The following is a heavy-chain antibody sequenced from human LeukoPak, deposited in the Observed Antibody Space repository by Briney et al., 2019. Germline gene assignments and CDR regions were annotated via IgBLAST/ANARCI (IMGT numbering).Heavy chain of an antibody. CDR1: GYTFTSYD. D-gene: IGHD2-21*01. Sequence: ASVKVSCKASGYTFTSYDINWVRQAPGQGLEWMGWMQPNSGNTGYAQKFQGRVTMTRDTSISTAYMELSSLRSEDTAVYYCTRWAGYYSPLFDPWGQGTLVTVSS. J-gene: IGHJ5*02. CDR2: MQPNSGNT. CDR3: TRWAGYYSPLFDP. V-gene: IGHV1-8*01.